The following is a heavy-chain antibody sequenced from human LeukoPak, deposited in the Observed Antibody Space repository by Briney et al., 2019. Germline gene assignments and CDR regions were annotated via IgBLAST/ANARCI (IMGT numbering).Heavy chain of an antibody. J-gene: IGHJ6*02. CDR3: ARVAGGYSYGYFYYYGMDV. CDR2: INHSGST. Sequence: PSETLSLTCAVYGGSFSSYYWSWIRQPPGKGLEWIGEINHSGSTNYNPSLKSRVTISVDTSKNQFSLKLSSVTAADTAVYYCARVAGGYSYGYFYYYGMDVWGQGTTVTVSS. D-gene: IGHD5-18*01. CDR1: GGSFSSYY. V-gene: IGHV4-34*01.